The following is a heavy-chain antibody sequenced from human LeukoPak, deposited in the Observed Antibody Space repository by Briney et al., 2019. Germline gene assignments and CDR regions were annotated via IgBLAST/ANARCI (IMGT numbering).Heavy chain of an antibody. D-gene: IGHD5-24*01. CDR1: GFTFSSYE. V-gene: IGHV3-48*03. CDR2: ISSSGSTI. Sequence: GGSLRLSCAASGFTFSSYEMNWVRQAPGKGLEWVSYISSSGSTIYYADSVKGRFTISRDNAKNSLYLQMNSLRAEDTAVYYCARGARRRDGYNQFDHWGQGTLVTVSP. CDR3: ARGARRRDGYNQFDH. J-gene: IGHJ4*02.